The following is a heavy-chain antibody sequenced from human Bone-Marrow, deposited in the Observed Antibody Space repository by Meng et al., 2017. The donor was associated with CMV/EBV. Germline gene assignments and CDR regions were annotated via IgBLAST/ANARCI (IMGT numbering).Heavy chain of an antibody. D-gene: IGHD5-12*01. Sequence: GESLKISCVASGFRFDDYGMTWVRQAPGKGLEWVSGINWNGGNTGYADSVRGRFIISRDNVRKSLYLQINSLRAGDTAVYYCAKVQWLPMSQNYYRYFGMDVWGQGTTVTVSS. CDR3: AKVQWLPMSQNYYRYFGMDV. CDR1: GFRFDDYG. J-gene: IGHJ6*02. V-gene: IGHV3-20*04. CDR2: INWNGGNT.